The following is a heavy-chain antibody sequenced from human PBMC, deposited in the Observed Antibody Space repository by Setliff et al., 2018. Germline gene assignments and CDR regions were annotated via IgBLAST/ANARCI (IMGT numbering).Heavy chain of an antibody. CDR2: INHSGST. CDR1: GGSFRTYD. CDR3: XXPTXXXPXYYYGMDV. V-gene: IGHV4-34*03. J-gene: IGHJ6*02. Sequence: PSXXLSLTXAVYGGSFRTYDRNRXXQPPGKGLEWIGEINHSGSTNDNPSLXXXVTISVDXSKNQFSLQLSPXXXADXXVYYXXXPTXXXPXYYYGMDVWGQGTTVTVSS.